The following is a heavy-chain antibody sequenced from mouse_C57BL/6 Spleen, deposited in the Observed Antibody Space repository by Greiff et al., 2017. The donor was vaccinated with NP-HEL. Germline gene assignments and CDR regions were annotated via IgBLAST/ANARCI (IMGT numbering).Heavy chain of an antibody. Sequence: VQLKESGGGLVQPGGSLSLSCAASGFTFTDYYMSWVRQPPGKALEWLGFIRNKANGYTTEYSASVKGRFTISRDNSQSILYLQMNALRAEDSATYYCASHDGYYEGWFAYWGQGTLVTVSA. CDR1: GFTFTDYY. J-gene: IGHJ3*01. CDR2: IRNKANGYTT. V-gene: IGHV7-3*01. CDR3: ASHDGYYEGWFAY. D-gene: IGHD2-3*01.